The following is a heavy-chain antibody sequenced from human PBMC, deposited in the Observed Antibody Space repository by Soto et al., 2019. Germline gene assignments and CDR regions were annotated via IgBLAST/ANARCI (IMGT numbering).Heavy chain of an antibody. D-gene: IGHD2-15*01. CDR3: TRWDGRCSGGSCFFDS. CDR1: GFSLTPYW. Sequence: EVQLVESGAGLVQSGGSLRLSCLASGFSLTPYWMSWVRQTPGKGLEWVAKINEDGSKRDYMESVEGRFTISRDNAKNSVSLQMDSLRVDDTAMYYCTRWDGRCSGGSCFFDSWGQGTLVTVSS. J-gene: IGHJ4*02. V-gene: IGHV3-7*01. CDR2: INEDGSKR.